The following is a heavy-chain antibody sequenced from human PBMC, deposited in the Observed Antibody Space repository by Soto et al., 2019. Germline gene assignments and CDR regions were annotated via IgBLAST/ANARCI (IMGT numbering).Heavy chain of an antibody. CDR1: GFTFSSYA. J-gene: IGHJ4*02. CDR3: ANDYGGDY. D-gene: IGHD4-17*01. V-gene: IGHV3-30-3*02. CDR2: ISYYGSNK. Sequence: QVQLVESGGGVVQPGRSLRLSCAASGFTFSSYAMHWVRQAPGKGLEWVAVISYYGSNKYNAESVKGRFTISRDNSKNTLYLQMNSLRAEDTAVYYCANDYGGDYWGQGTLVTVSS.